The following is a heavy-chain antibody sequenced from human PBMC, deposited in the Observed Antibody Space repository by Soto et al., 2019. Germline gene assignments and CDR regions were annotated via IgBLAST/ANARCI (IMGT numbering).Heavy chain of an antibody. V-gene: IGHV3-30*04. D-gene: IGHD6-6*01. J-gene: IGHJ4*02. CDR3: TKSSGGSSSVGMDY. CDR2: ITRDGYNK. Sequence: PGRALRRSCSGSVFIFKNYTLNCGRQAPRKGLEWVASITRDGYNKYYADSVKGRFTISRDNSRDTLSLQMTALTIEDSSVYYCTKSSGGSSSVGMDYWGQGTRVPVSS. CDR1: VFIFKNYT.